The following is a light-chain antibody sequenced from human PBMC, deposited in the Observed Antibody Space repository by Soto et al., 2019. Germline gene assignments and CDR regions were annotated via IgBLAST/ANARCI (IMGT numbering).Light chain of an antibody. CDR3: HQRNK. J-gene: IGKJ5*01. Sequence: EVVFTQSPATLSFAPVERATLSCRASQFLSSYLAWYQQKPGQPPRLLIYDTSTRATGIPARFSGSRSGTEFTLTISSLEPEDFGVYFCHQRNKFGQGTRLEIK. CDR1: QFLSSY. CDR2: DTS. V-gene: IGKV3-11*01.